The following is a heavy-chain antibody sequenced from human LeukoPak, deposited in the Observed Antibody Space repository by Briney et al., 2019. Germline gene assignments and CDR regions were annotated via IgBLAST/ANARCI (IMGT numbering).Heavy chain of an antibody. CDR2: IYYSGST. CDR3: ATGAGNFDH. J-gene: IGHJ4*02. V-gene: IGHV4-59*12. D-gene: IGHD1-14*01. Sequence: SETLSLTCTVSGGSISSYYWSWIRQPPGKGLEWIGYIYYSGSTNYNPSLKSRVTMSVDTSKNQFSLNLISVTAADTAVYYCATGAGNFDHWGQGILVTVSS. CDR1: GGSISSYY.